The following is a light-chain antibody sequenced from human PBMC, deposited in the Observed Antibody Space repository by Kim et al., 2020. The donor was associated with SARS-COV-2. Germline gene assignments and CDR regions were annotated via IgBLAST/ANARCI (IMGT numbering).Light chain of an antibody. CDR1: QSVKNN. CDR2: GAS. J-gene: IGKJ4*01. CDR3: QQYNDWPLLT. V-gene: IGKV3-15*01. Sequence: SPGERVALSWRASQSVKNNLAWYQQRPGQAPRLLIYGASTRATDISARFSGSGSGTEFTLTIRSLQSEDLAVYYCQQYNDWPLLTFGGGTKVDIK.